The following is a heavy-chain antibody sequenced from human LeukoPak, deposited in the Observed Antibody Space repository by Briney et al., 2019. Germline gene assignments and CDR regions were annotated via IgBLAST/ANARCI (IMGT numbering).Heavy chain of an antibody. D-gene: IGHD2-15*01. CDR1: GGTFSSYA. V-gene: IGHV1-69*05. J-gene: IGHJ4*02. CDR2: IIPIFGTA. CDR3: ARDPIGRCSGGSCPFDY. Sequence: SVNVSCKASGGTFSSYAISWVRQAPGQGLEWMEGIIPIFGTANYAQKFQGRVTITTDESTSTAYMELSSLRSEDTAVYYCARDPIGRCSGGSCPFDYWGQGTLVTVSS.